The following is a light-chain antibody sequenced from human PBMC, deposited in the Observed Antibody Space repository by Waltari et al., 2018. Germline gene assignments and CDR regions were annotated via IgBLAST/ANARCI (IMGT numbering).Light chain of an antibody. V-gene: IGLV8-61*01. J-gene: IGLJ3*02. CDR2: KGN. Sequence: QTVVTQEPSLSVSPGGTVTLTCALSSGSVSTTSYSISYQQTPGQAPRTLLYKGNSRSSGVPGHFSGSILGNKAALTISGAQAEDECDYYCLLYMGSGIFVFGGGTKLTVL. CDR3: LLYMGSGIFV. CDR1: SGSVSTTSY.